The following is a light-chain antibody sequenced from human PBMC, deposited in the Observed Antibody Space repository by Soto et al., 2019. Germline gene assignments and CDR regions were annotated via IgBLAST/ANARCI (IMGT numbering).Light chain of an antibody. CDR1: SRDIGAYNL. V-gene: IGLV2-14*01. Sequence: QSALTQPASVSGSPGQSITISCSGTSRDIGAYNLVSWYQQPPGKAPKLLIYEVRNRPSGISYRFSGSKSGTTASLTISSLLPEDEADYYCSAYTSRSTLAFGGGTKVTVL. CDR2: EVR. J-gene: IGLJ2*01. CDR3: SAYTSRSTLA.